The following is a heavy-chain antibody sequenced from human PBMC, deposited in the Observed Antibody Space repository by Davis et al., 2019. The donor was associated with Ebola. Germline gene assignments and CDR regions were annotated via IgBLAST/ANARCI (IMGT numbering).Heavy chain of an antibody. CDR1: GFTFSSYW. CDR2: IKQDGSEK. J-gene: IGHJ4*02. Sequence: GESLKITCAASGFTFSSYWMSWVRQAPGKGLEWVANIKQDGSEKYYVDSVKGRFTISRDNAKSSLYLQMNSLRAEDTAVYYCARDDVSYYDSSGYFYWGQGTLVTVSS. D-gene: IGHD3-22*01. CDR3: ARDDVSYYDSSGYFY. V-gene: IGHV3-7*01.